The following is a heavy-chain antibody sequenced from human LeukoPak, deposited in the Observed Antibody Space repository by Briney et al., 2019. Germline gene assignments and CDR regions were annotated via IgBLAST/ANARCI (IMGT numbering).Heavy chain of an antibody. D-gene: IGHD3-16*02. CDR3: AKPLGELSLYPPLGY. Sequence: GRSLRLSCAASGFTFNSYAMHWVRQAPGKGLEWVAVISYDGSNKYYADSVKGRFTISRDNSKNTLYLQMNSLRAEDTAVYYCAKPLGELSLYPPLGYWGQGTLVTVSS. CDR1: GFTFNSYA. J-gene: IGHJ4*02. V-gene: IGHV3-30-3*02. CDR2: ISYDGSNK.